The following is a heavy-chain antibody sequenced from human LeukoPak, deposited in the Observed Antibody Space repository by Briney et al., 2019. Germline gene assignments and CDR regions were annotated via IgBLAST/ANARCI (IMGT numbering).Heavy chain of an antibody. J-gene: IGHJ4*02. CDR3: ARVLDSSSRYQAFPY. D-gene: IGHD3-22*01. CDR2: TKQDGSEK. Sequence: PGGPLRLSCAASGFTFSSYWMTWVRQAPGKGLEWVANTKQDGSEKYYVDSVKGRFTIFRDNAKNSLYLQMNSLRAEDTAVYYCARVLDSSSRYQAFPYWGQGTLVTVSS. V-gene: IGHV3-7*01. CDR1: GFTFSSYW.